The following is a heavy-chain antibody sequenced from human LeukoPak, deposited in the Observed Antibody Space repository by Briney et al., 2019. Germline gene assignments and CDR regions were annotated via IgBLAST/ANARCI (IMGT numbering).Heavy chain of an antibody. CDR3: ARGFVLGAAKNYFDY. V-gene: IGHV3-48*02. CDR2: ISSSSSTI. Sequence: PGGSLRLSCAASGFTFSSYSMNWVRQAPGKGLEWVSYISSSSSTIYYADSVKGRFTISRDNAKNSLYLQMNSLRDEDTAVYYCARGFVLGAAKNYFDYWGQGALVTVSS. D-gene: IGHD2-21*02. CDR1: GFTFSSYS. J-gene: IGHJ4*02.